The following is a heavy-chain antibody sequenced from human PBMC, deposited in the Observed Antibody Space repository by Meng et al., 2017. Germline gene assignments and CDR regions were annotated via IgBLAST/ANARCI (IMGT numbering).Heavy chain of an antibody. CDR1: GFTVSSNY. D-gene: IGHD6-13*01. Sequence: GESLKISCAASGFTVSSNYMSWVRQAPGKGLEWVSVIYSGGSTYYADSVKGRFTISRDNSKNTLYLQMNSLRAEDTAVYYCAKDRYGSSSWFSFYYYYGMDVWGQGTTVTVSS. CDR3: AKDRYGSSSWFSFYYYYGMDV. V-gene: IGHV3-53*01. J-gene: IGHJ6*02. CDR2: IYSGGST.